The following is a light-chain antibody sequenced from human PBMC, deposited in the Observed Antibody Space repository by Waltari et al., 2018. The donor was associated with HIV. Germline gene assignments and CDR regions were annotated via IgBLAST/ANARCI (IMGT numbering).Light chain of an antibody. Sequence: QSVLTQSPSVSGTPGQRVILFCSGSTPNIGHNSVNWYQQLPGTAPKLRIHSTNQRPSGVPDRFSGSKSGTSASLAINGLQSEDEAVYFCASWDDSRTGLYVFGTGTKVTVL. CDR2: STN. CDR1: TPNIGHNS. V-gene: IGLV1-44*01. J-gene: IGLJ1*01. CDR3: ASWDDSRTGLYV.